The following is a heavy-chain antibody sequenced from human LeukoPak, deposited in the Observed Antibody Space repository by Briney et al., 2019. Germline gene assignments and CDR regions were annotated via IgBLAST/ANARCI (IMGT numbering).Heavy chain of an antibody. CDR1: GFTFSSYA. V-gene: IGHV3-23*01. J-gene: IGHJ4*02. D-gene: IGHD2-21*01. CDR3: AKTDRWLVIANFDY. CDR2: ISGSGGST. Sequence: PGGSLRLSCAASGFTFSSYAMSWVRQAPGKGLEWVSAISGSGGSTYYADSVKGRFTISRDNSKNTLYLQMNSLRAENTAVYYCAKTDRWLVIANFDYWGQGTLVTVSS.